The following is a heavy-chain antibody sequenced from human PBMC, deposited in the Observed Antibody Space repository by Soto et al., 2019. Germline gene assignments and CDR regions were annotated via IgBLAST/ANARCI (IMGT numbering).Heavy chain of an antibody. J-gene: IGHJ5*02. D-gene: IGHD5-18*01. V-gene: IGHV4-59*01. CDR1: GGSISSYY. CDR2: IYYSGST. CDR3: ASMPVDTAMGNNWLDP. Sequence: SETLSLTCTVAGGSISSYYWNWIRQPPGKGLEWIAYIYYSGSTNYNPSLRSRVTISLDTSTNQFSLNLSSVTPADTAVYYCASMPVDTAMGNNWLDPWGQGTLVTVSS.